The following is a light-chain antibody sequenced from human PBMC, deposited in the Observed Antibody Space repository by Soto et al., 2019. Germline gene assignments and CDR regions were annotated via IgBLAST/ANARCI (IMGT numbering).Light chain of an antibody. J-gene: IGKJ2*01. Sequence: EIVMTQSPATLSVSPGERATLSCRASQSVSSNLAWYQQKPGQAPRVLIYGASTRANGFPARFSGSVSGTEFTLTISSLQSEDFAVYYCQQYHNWPPYTFGQGTKLEIK. V-gene: IGKV3-15*01. CDR3: QQYHNWPPYT. CDR1: QSVSSN. CDR2: GAS.